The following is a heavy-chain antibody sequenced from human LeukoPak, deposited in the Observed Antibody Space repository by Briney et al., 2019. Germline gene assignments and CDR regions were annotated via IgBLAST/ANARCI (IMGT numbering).Heavy chain of an antibody. D-gene: IGHD3-22*01. CDR3: GRDLFMIVVPGQNVLDY. Sequence: GGSLRLSCAASGFTFSSYWMTWVRQAPGKGLECVANMNQDGSANFYVDSVKGRFTISRDNAKNSLFLQMNSLRAEDTAVYYCGRDLFMIVVPGQNVLDYWGQGTLVTVSS. V-gene: IGHV3-7*01. CDR2: MNQDGSAN. CDR1: GFTFSSYW. J-gene: IGHJ4*02.